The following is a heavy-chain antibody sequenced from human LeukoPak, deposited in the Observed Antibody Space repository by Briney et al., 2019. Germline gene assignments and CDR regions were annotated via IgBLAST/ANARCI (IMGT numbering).Heavy chain of an antibody. D-gene: IGHD1-26*01. J-gene: IGHJ4*02. Sequence: GGSLRLSCAATGFTFSSYGMSWVRQAPGKGPEWVSTISGSGGTTYYADSVKGRFTISRDNSKNTLYLQMNSLTVEDTAIYYCAKNSGKYDYWGQGALVTVSS. CDR1: GFTFSSYG. V-gene: IGHV3-23*01. CDR3: AKNSGKYDY. CDR2: ISGSGGTT.